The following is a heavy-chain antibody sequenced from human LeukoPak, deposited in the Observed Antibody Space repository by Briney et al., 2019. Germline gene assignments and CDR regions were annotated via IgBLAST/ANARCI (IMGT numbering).Heavy chain of an antibody. J-gene: IGHJ4*02. CDR1: GFSVSSNY. Sequence: GGSLRLSCAASGFSVSSNYMSWVRQAPGMGLEWVSVIYSGSSTNYADSVKGRFTISRDNSKNTLHLQMNSLRAEDTAVYYCARDGSARYYFDYWGQGTLVTVSS. CDR3: ARDGSARYYFDY. V-gene: IGHV3-53*01. CDR2: IYSGSST.